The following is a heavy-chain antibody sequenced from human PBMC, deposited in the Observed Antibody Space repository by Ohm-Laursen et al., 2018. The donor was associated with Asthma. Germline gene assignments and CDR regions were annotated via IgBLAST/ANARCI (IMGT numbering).Heavy chain of an antibody. J-gene: IGHJ6*02. CDR2: ISGSGGST. CDR1: GFTLSSYA. Sequence: SLRLSCTASGFTLSSYAMSWVRQAPGKGLEWVSAISGSGGSTYYADSVKGRFTISRDNSKNTLYLQMNSLRAEDTAVYYCAKDHNYDILTDYGGPHYYYGMDVWGQGTTVTVSS. CDR3: AKDHNYDILTDYGGPHYYYGMDV. D-gene: IGHD3-9*01. V-gene: IGHV3-23*01.